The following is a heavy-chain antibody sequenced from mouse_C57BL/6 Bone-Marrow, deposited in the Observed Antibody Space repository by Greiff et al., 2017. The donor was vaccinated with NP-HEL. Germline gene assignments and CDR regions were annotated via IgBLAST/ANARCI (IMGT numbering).Heavy chain of an antibody. J-gene: IGHJ3*01. CDR3: ARGFAY. V-gene: IGHV5-6*01. CDR2: ISSGGSST. CDR1: GFTFSSYG. Sequence: EVQLQQSGGDLVKPGGSLKLSCAASGFTFSSYGMSWVRQTPDKRLEWVATISSGGSSTYYPDSVKGRFTLSRDHAKNTLYLQMSSLKAEDTAMYDCARGFAYWGQGTLVTVSA.